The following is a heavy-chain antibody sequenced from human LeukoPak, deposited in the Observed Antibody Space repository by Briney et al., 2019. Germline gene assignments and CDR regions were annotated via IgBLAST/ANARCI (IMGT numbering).Heavy chain of an antibody. D-gene: IGHD2/OR15-2a*01. Sequence: SETLSLTCTVSGGSISSSSYYWSWIRQPPGKGLEWIGYIYYSGSTNYNPSLKSRVTISVDTSKNQFSLKLSSVTAADTAVYYCARDRGIFGLHAFDIWGQGTMVIVSS. J-gene: IGHJ3*02. CDR2: IYYSGST. CDR3: ARDRGIFGLHAFDI. V-gene: IGHV4-61*01. CDR1: GGSISSSSYY.